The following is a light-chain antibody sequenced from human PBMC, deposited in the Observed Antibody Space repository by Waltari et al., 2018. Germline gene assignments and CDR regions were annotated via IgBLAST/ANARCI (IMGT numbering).Light chain of an antibody. CDR2: ETS. Sequence: EIVLTQSPATMSLSPGQRATLSCRASQNVGIFLAWYQQKPGQAPRLLIYETSKRATGIPAMFSGSGSGTDFALTISSLEPEDFAVYYCQQRSNWPPLTFGGGTRVEIK. V-gene: IGKV3-11*01. CDR1: QNVGIF. J-gene: IGKJ4*01. CDR3: QQRSNWPPLT.